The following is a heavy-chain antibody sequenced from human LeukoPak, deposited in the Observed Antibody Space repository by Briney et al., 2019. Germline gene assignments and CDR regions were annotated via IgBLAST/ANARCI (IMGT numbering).Heavy chain of an antibody. D-gene: IGHD6-13*01. J-gene: IGHJ3*02. V-gene: IGHV4-34*01. CDR3: ARLRGSSWTGRAFDI. Sequence: SETLSLTCAVYGGSFSGYYWSWIRQPPGKGLEWTGEINHSGSTNYNPSLKSRVTIPVDTSKNQFSLKLSSVTAADTAVYYCARLRGSSWTGRAFDIWGQGTMVTVSS. CDR2: INHSGST. CDR1: GGSFSGYY.